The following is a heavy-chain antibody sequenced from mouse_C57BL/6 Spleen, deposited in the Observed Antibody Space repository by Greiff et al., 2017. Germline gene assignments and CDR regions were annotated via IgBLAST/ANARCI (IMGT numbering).Heavy chain of an antibody. J-gene: IGHJ1*03. CDR2: IYPGDGDT. V-gene: IGHV1-82*01. CDR1: GYAFSSSW. CDR3: ARRRNYYGSRHFDV. Sequence: QVQLQQPGAELVKPGASVKISCKASGYAFSSSWMNWVKQRPGKGLEWIGRIYPGDGDTNYNGKFKGKATLTADKSSSTAYMQLSSLTSEDSAVYFCARRRNYYGSRHFDVWGTGTTVTVSS. D-gene: IGHD1-1*01.